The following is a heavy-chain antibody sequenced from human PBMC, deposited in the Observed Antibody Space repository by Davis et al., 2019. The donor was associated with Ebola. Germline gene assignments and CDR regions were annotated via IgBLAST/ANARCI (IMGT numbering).Heavy chain of an antibody. CDR1: GFSFSTYV. CDR2: ISSSADIT. CDR3: AKPPGGCTCCSFDS. Sequence: GESLKISCAASGFSFSTYVMTWVRQAPEKGLEWVSAISSSADITYYADSVKGRFTISRDNSKSTLLLQMNSLRAEDTAVYYCAKPPGGCTCCSFDSWGQGTRVTVSS. D-gene: IGHD2-2*01. J-gene: IGHJ4*02. V-gene: IGHV3-23*01.